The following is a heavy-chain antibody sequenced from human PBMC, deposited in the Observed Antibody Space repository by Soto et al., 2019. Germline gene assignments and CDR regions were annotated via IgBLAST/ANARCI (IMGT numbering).Heavy chain of an antibody. Sequence: VQLVQSGAEVKRPGSSVKVSCKAPVGTFSDYNIAWVRQARGQGLEWMGRISPKLGITNYTHKFQDRVRITAEKAKSTAYMELTSLRYEDTAVYFCARVEGTRTTNFYHYMDVWGEGTSVTVS. D-gene: IGHD2-8*01. CDR3: ARVEGTRTTNFYHYMDV. J-gene: IGHJ6*03. CDR1: VGTFSDYN. V-gene: IGHV1-69*02. CDR2: ISPKLGIT.